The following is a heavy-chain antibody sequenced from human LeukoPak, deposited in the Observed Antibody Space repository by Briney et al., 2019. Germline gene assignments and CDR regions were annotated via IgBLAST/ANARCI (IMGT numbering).Heavy chain of an antibody. CDR2: IWYDGSNK. J-gene: IGHJ4*02. Sequence: GGSLRLSCAASGFTFSSYGMHWVRQAPGKGLEWVAVIWYDGSNKYYADPVKGRFTISRDNSKNTLYLQMNSLRAEDTAVYYCATSYDFWSGYHRLDYWGQGTLVTVSS. V-gene: IGHV3-33*01. CDR3: ATSYDFWSGYHRLDY. CDR1: GFTFSSYG. D-gene: IGHD3-3*01.